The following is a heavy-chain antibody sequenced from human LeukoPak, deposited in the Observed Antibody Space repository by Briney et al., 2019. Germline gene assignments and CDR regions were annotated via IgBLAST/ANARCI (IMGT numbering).Heavy chain of an antibody. CDR2: IKQDGSEK. CDR3: ARAKGGSSPYNWFDP. Sequence: GGALRLSCAAPGFTLSSYWVSLGRPAPGKGGEGVANIKQDGSEKYYVDSVKGRFTISRDNAKNSLYLQMNSLRAEDTAVYYCARAKGGSSPYNWFDPWGQGTLVTVSS. CDR1: GFTLSSYW. V-gene: IGHV3-7*01. J-gene: IGHJ5*02. D-gene: IGHD2-15*01.